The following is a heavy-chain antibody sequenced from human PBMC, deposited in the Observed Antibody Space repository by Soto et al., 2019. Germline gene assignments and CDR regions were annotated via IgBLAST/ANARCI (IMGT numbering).Heavy chain of an antibody. V-gene: IGHV5-51*01. Sequence: GESLKISCKGSGYSFTSYWIGWVRQMPGKGLEWMGIIYPGDSDTRYSPSFQGQVTISADKSISTAYLQWSSLKASDTAMYYCARQLEPSYYYYGMDVWGQGTTVTVPS. CDR2: IYPGDSDT. CDR3: ARQLEPSYYYYGMDV. CDR1: GYSFTSYW. D-gene: IGHD1-1*01. J-gene: IGHJ6*02.